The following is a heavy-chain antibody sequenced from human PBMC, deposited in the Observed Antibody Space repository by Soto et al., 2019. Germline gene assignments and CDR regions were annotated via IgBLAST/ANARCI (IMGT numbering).Heavy chain of an antibody. Sequence: EVQLVESGGGLVKPGGSLRLSCAASGFTFTRYSMNWVRQAPGKGLEWVSSISSSGTYIYYADSMKGRFTISRDDARNSLYLQMSSLRAEDTAVYYCARVSMHSTTQPPGHWGQGTLVNVSS. D-gene: IGHD1-1*01. J-gene: IGHJ4*02. V-gene: IGHV3-21*01. CDR2: ISSSGTYI. CDR3: ARVSMHSTTQPPGH. CDR1: GFTFTRYS.